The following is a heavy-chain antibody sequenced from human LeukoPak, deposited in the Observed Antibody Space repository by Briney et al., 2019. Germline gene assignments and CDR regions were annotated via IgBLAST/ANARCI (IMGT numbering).Heavy chain of an antibody. CDR2: IYSGGST. D-gene: IGHD4-23*01. Sequence: PGGSLRLSCSASGYTFSSHGLTWVRQAPGKGLEWVSVIYSGGSTYYADSVKGRFTISRDNSKNTLYLQMNSLRAEDTAVYYCARDWGYGGNSGYYYYGMDVWGQGTTVTVSS. J-gene: IGHJ6*02. CDR3: ARDWGYGGNSGYYYYGMDV. V-gene: IGHV3-66*01. CDR1: GYTFSSHG.